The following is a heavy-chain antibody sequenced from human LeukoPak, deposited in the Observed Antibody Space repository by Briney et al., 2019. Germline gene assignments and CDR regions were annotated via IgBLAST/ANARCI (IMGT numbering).Heavy chain of an antibody. Sequence: SVNVSCKPSGGTFSSYAISWVRQAPGQGLEWMGGIIPIFGTANYAQKLQGRVTITADKSTSTAYMELSSLRSEDTAVNYCARDPADDYYGSGSTGDYCGQGNLGSVSS. D-gene: IGHD3-10*01. CDR2: IIPIFGTA. CDR3: ARDPADDYYGSGSTGDY. CDR1: GGTFSSYA. V-gene: IGHV1-69*06. J-gene: IGHJ4*02.